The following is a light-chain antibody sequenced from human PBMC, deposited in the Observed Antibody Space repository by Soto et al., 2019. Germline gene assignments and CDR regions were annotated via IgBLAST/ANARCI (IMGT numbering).Light chain of an antibody. J-gene: IGKJ1*01. V-gene: IGKV1-5*01. CDR1: HSISIW. Sequence: DIQMTQSPSTLSASVGDRVTITCRASHSISIWLSWYQQKPGKAPKLLIYDASSLESGVPSRFSGSGSGTEFTLTISSLQPDDFATYDCQQYNTFSRTFGQGTKVDIK. CDR2: DAS. CDR3: QQYNTFSRT.